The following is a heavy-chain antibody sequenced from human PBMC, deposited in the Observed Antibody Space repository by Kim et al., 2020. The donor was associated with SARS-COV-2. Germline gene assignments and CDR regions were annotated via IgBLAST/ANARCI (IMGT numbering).Heavy chain of an antibody. J-gene: IGHJ2*01. V-gene: IGHV4-59*13. CDR1: GGSISSYY. Sequence: SETLSLTCTVSGGSISSYYWSWIRQPPGKGLEWIGYIYYSGSTNYNPSLKSRVTISVDTSKNQFSLKLSSVTAADTAVYYCARIVATIGGTWYFDLWGRG. CDR3: ARIVATIGGTWYFDL. CDR2: IYYSGST. D-gene: IGHD5-12*01.